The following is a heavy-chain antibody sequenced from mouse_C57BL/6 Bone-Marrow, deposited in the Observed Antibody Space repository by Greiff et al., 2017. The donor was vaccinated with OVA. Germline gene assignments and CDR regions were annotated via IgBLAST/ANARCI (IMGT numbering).Heavy chain of an antibody. CDR3: AKEGYYDPWFAY. J-gene: IGHJ3*01. CDR2: LYPSSSET. D-gene: IGHD2-4*01. Sequence: QVQLQQPGAELVRPGSSVKLSCKASGYTFTSYWLAWVKQRPGQGLEWIGNLYPSSSETHYTPQFKAKATLTVDNSSSTAYMQLSSLTSEDSAVYNCAKEGYYDPWFAYWGQGTLVTVSA. CDR1: GYTFTSYW. V-gene: IGHV1-61*01.